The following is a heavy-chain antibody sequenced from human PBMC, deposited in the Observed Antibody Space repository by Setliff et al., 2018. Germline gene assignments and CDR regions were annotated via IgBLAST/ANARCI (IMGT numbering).Heavy chain of an antibody. CDR2: IRSKSDSYAT. J-gene: IGHJ3*02. V-gene: IGHV3-73*01. CDR1: GFTFSGYS. CDR3: AAAPAGSDVFDM. Sequence: GGSLRLSCAASGFTFSGYSRNWVRQAPGKGLEWVGSIRSKSDSYATIYAASVRGRFTISRDDSKNTAYLQMNSLKTEDTAVYYCAAAPAGSDVFDMWGQGTMVTVSS. D-gene: IGHD6-13*01.